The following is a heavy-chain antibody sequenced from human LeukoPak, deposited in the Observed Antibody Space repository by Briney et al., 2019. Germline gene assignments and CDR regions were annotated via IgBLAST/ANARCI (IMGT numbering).Heavy chain of an antibody. CDR3: ARGDSSSPGNDAFDI. J-gene: IGHJ3*02. CDR2: IIPIFGTA. D-gene: IGHD6-6*01. CDR1: GGTFSSYA. V-gene: IGHV1-69*13. Sequence: SVKVSCKASGGTFSSYAISWVRQAPGQGLEWMGGIIPIFGTANYAQKFQGRVTITADESTSTAYMELSSLRSEDTAVYYCARGDSSSPGNDAFDIWGQGTMVTVSS.